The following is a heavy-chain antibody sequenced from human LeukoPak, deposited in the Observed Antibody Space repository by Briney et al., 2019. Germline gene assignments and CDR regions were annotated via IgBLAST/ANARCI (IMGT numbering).Heavy chain of an antibody. D-gene: IGHD5-24*01. CDR1: GGTFSSYA. CDR3: ARDRGMATENSGFDY. Sequence: AASVKVSCEASGGTFSSYAISWVRQAPGQGLEWMGGIIPIFGTANYAQKFQGRVTITTDESTSTAYMELSSLRSEDTAVYYCARDRGMATENSGFDYWGQGTLVTVSS. V-gene: IGHV1-69*05. J-gene: IGHJ4*02. CDR2: IIPIFGTA.